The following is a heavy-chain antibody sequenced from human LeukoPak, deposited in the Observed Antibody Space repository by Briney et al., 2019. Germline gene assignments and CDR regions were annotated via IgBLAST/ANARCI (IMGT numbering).Heavy chain of an antibody. J-gene: IGHJ4*02. CDR3: ARDWDYGSGSYYNGYFDY. CDR2: ISSRGSTI. D-gene: IGHD3-10*01. Sequence: GGSLRLSCPASGFTFSDYYLSWIRRAPGKGLEWVSYISSRGSTIYYADSVKGRFTISRDNAKNSLYLQMNSLRAEDTAVYYCARDWDYGSGSYYNGYFDYWGQGTLVTVSS. CDR1: GFTFSDYY. V-gene: IGHV3-11*01.